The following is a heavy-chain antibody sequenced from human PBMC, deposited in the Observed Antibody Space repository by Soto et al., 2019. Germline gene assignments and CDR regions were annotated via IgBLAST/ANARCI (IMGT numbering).Heavy chain of an antibody. CDR3: ARVGGFGATTIDY. J-gene: IGHJ4*02. D-gene: IGHD3-10*01. CDR2: IYYSGST. CDR1: GGSISSGDYY. V-gene: IGHV4-30-4*01. Sequence: QVQLQESGPGLVKPSQTLSLTCTVSGGSISSGDYYWSWIRQPPGKGLEWIGYIYYSGSTYYNPSLKSRATISVDTPRNQFSLKLSSVTAADTAVYYCARVGGFGATTIDYWGQGTLVTVSS.